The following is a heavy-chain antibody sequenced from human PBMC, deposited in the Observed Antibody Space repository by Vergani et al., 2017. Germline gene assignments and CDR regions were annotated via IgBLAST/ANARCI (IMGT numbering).Heavy chain of an antibody. D-gene: IGHD3-16*01. J-gene: IGHJ3*02. CDR1: GFTFSSYG. Sequence: QVQLVESGGGVVQPGRSLRLSCAASGFTFSSYGMHWVRQAPGKGLEWVAVIWYDGSNNYYADSVKGRFTISRDNSKNTLYLQMNSLRAEDTAVYYCARDGGPAAFDIWGQGTMVTVSS. CDR3: ARDGGPAAFDI. V-gene: IGHV3-33*01. CDR2: IWYDGSNN.